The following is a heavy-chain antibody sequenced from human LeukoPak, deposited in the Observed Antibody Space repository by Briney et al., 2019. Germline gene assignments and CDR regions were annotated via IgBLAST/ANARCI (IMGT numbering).Heavy chain of an antibody. V-gene: IGHV1-24*01. CDR3: ATSPPNIVVVPAAIGSYYYYGMDV. CDR2: FYHEDGET. D-gene: IGHD2-2*01. CDR1: GYTLTELI. J-gene: IGHJ6*02. Sequence: ASVTVSCKVSGYTLTELIMHWVRQAPGKGGGWVGGFYHEDGETIYAQKFQGRVTMTEDTSTDTAYMELSSLISEDTAVYYCATSPPNIVVVPAAIGSYYYYGMDVWGQGTTVTVSS.